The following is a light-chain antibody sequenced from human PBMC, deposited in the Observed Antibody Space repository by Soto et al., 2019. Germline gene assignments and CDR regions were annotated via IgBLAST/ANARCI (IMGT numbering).Light chain of an antibody. CDR1: QSVNNF. V-gene: IGKV3-11*01. CDR3: QQRGSWPLT. J-gene: IGKJ1*01. Sequence: EVVLTQSPATLSLSPGERVTLSCRASQSVNNFLAWYRQRPGQAPRLLIYDASNRATGIPARFSGSGSGTDFTLTISSLEPEDFAVYYCQQRGSWPLTFGQGTKVVIK. CDR2: DAS.